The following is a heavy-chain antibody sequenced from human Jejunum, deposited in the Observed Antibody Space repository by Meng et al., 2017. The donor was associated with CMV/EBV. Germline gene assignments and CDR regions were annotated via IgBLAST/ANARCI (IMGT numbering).Heavy chain of an antibody. CDR3: ATLPAAAPANGDH. CDR1: GFTFSSTW. J-gene: IGHJ4*02. D-gene: IGHD6-13*01. Sequence: SGFTFSSTWMGWVRQAAGKGLEWVGRIKTKTEGEATDFAAPVKGRFTLSRDDSKNTLYLQINSLKTEDTGVYYCATLPAAAPANGDHWGQGTLVTVSS. V-gene: IGHV3-15*01. CDR2: IKTKTEGEAT.